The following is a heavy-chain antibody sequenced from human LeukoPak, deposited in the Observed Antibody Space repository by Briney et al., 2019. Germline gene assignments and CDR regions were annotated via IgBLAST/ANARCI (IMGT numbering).Heavy chain of an antibody. V-gene: IGHV4-34*01. CDR1: GGSFSGYY. Sequence: SETLSLTCAVYGGSFSGYYWTWIRQAPGKGLEWIGEVNPSGRISYNPSLKSRLTISVDASKNQFSLNLRSLTAADTAVYYCARGRQEVSMIVVVMTAVSYYLDVWGKGTTVTVS. CDR2: VNPSGRI. CDR3: ARGRQEVSMIVVVMTAVSYYLDV. D-gene: IGHD3-22*01. J-gene: IGHJ6*03.